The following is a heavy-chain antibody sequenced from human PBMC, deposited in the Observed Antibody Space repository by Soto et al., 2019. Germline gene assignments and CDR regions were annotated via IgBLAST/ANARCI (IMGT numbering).Heavy chain of an antibody. V-gene: IGHV1-18*01. CDR1: GYTFTSYG. Sequence: GASVKVFCKASGYTFTSYGISWVRQAPGQGLEWMGWISAYNGNTNYAQKLQGRVTMTTDTSTSTAYMELRSLRSDDTAVYYCARDWGVVPAAIRYFDYWGQGTLVTVSS. CDR3: ARDWGVVPAAIRYFDY. D-gene: IGHD2-2*02. J-gene: IGHJ4*02. CDR2: ISAYNGNT.